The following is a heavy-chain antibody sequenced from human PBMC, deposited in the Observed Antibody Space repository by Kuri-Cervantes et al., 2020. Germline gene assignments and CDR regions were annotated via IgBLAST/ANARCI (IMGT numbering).Heavy chain of an antibody. J-gene: IGHJ4*02. Sequence: GSLRLSCTVSGGSISSYYWSWIRQPPGKGLEWSGYIYYSGSTNYNPSLKSRVTISVDTSKNQFSLKLSSVTAADTAVYYCARSSSSWYYFDYWGQGTLVTVSP. V-gene: IGHV4-59*12. CDR2: IYYSGST. D-gene: IGHD6-13*01. CDR1: GGSISSYY. CDR3: ARSSSSWYYFDY.